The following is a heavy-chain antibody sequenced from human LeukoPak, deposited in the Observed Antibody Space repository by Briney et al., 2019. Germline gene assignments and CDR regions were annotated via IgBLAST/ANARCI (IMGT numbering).Heavy chain of an antibody. V-gene: IGHV3-23*01. CDR2: ISDRGGST. Sequence: GGSLRLSCAASGFTFSSYAMSWVRQAPGKGLEWVAGISDRGGSTNYADSVKGRFTISRDNPKNTLYLQMNSLRSEDTAVYFCAKRGVVIRAVLAVGFHKEAYYFDSWGQGALVTVSS. CDR3: AKRGVVIRAVLAVGFHKEAYYFDS. D-gene: IGHD2/OR15-2a*01. J-gene: IGHJ4*02. CDR1: GFTFSSYA.